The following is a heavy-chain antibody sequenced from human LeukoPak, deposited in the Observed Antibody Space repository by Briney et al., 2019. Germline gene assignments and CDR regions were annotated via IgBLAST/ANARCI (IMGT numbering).Heavy chain of an antibody. D-gene: IGHD6-13*01. V-gene: IGHV3-66*01. CDR3: ATPRIAAAEGGWFDP. J-gene: IGHJ5*02. CDR2: IYSGGST. CDR1: GFTVSSNY. Sequence: GGSLRLSCAASGFTVSSNYMSWVRQAPGKGLEWVSVIYSGGSTYYADSAKGRFTISRDNSKNTLYLQMNSLRAEDTAVYYCATPRIAAAEGGWFDPWGQGTLVTVSS.